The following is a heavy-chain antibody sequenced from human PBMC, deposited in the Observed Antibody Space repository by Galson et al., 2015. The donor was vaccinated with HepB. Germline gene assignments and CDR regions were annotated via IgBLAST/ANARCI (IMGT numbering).Heavy chain of an antibody. J-gene: IGHJ3*01. V-gene: IGHV4-59*01. Sequence: TLSLTCAVYGGSFSQSYWSWIRQPPGQGLEWIGYINYNGNSDKNPSLESRVSISLDTSKKQFSLRLSSVTAADTAMYYCARESSGQRSVWQWGPKEKINPFSVWGQGAMVSVSS. D-gene: IGHD5/OR15-5a*01. CDR2: INYNGNS. CDR3: ARESSGQRSVWQWGPKEKINPFSV. CDR1: GGSFSQSY.